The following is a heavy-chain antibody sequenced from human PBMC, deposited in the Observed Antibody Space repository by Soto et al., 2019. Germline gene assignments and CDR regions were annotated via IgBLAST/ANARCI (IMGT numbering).Heavy chain of an antibody. CDR2: ISAFNGKT. CDR1: GYTFTSFG. J-gene: IGHJ5*02. CDR3: ARDYGDYVYNWFDP. D-gene: IGHD4-17*01. V-gene: IGHV1-18*01. Sequence: QVQLLQSGAEVKKPGASVTVSCKASGYTFTSFGISWVRQAPGQGLEWMGWISAFNGKTDYAQKFQGRVTMTTDKSTSTAYMERRSLTSDDTALYYCARDYGDYVYNWFDPWGEGTLVTVS.